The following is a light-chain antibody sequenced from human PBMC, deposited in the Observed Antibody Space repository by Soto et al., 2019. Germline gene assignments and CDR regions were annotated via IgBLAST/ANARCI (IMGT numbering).Light chain of an antibody. J-gene: IGLJ2*01. CDR3: SSYSGSSTLVV. V-gene: IGLV2-14*03. Sequence: QSALTQPASVSGSPGQSIAISCTGTNSDVGAYNLVSWYQQHPGKAPKLMIYDVSIRPSGVSTRFSGSKSGNTASLTISGLQAEYEADYYCSSYSGSSTLVVFGGGTKVTVL. CDR1: NSDVGAYNL. CDR2: DVS.